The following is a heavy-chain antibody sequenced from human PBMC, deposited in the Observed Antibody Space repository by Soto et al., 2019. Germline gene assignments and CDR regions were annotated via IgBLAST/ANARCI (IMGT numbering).Heavy chain of an antibody. Sequence: QVQMVESGGGLVEPGGSLRLSCTASGFPFRVYYMSWIRQAPGKGLEWVSYISSSGDSTNYADSVKGRFTISRDNAKNSLYLEMNSLRAEDSAVYSCARANWNADYLGQGSLVTVSS. CDR1: GFPFRVYY. CDR2: ISSSGDST. J-gene: IGHJ4*02. D-gene: IGHD1-1*01. V-gene: IGHV3-11*01. CDR3: ARANWNADY.